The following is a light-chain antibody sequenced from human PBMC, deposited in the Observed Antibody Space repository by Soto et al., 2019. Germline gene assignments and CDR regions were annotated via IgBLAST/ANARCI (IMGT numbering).Light chain of an antibody. Sequence: DIQMTQSPSSLSAPVGDRVTITCQASQDITNSLNWYQQKPGKAPKLLIYAASTLQSGVPSRFSGSGSGTDFTLTISCLQSEDFATYYCQQYYSYPLTFGGGTKVDI. J-gene: IGKJ4*01. V-gene: IGKV1-16*01. CDR1: QDITNS. CDR2: AAS. CDR3: QQYYSYPLT.